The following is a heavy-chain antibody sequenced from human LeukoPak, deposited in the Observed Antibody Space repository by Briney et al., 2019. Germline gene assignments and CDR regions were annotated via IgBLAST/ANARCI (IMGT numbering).Heavy chain of an antibody. J-gene: IGHJ4*02. CDR1: GGSISSSSYY. D-gene: IGHD6-13*01. CDR2: IYCSGST. CDR3: ARHGAAAGTDY. Sequence: SETLSLTCTVSGGSISSSSYYWGWIRQPPGKGLEWIGSIYCSGSTYYNPPLKSRVTISVDTSKNQFSLKLSSVTAADTAVYYCARHGAAAGTDYWGQGTLVTVSS. V-gene: IGHV4-39*01.